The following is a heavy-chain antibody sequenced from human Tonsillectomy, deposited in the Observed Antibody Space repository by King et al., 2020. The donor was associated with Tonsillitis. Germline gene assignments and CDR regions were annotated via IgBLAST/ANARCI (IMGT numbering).Heavy chain of an antibody. CDR1: GFTFSNYG. CDR2: ISYDGRNK. CDR3: ANEGAETTLGGYFDY. D-gene: IGHD4-17*01. V-gene: IGHV3-30*18. Sequence: VQLVESGGGVVQPGRSLRLSCAASGFTFSNYGMHWVRQAPGKGLEWVAVISYDGRNKYYADFVKGRFTISRDNSKNTLYLKMNSLRTEDTAVYSCANEGAETTLGGYFDYWGQGTLVTVSS. J-gene: IGHJ4*02.